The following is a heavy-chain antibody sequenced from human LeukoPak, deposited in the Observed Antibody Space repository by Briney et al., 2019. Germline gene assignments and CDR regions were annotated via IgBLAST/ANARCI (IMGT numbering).Heavy chain of an antibody. CDR3: ARCDGGNSGHWFDP. V-gene: IGHV1-2*02. CDR1: GYIFTSYG. Sequence: ASVKVSCKASGYIFTSYGISWVRQAPGQGLEWMGWINPNSGDTNYAQKFQDRVTMTRDTSLSTAYMELSRLRSDDTAVYYCARCDGGNSGHWFDPWGQGTLVTVSS. D-gene: IGHD4-23*01. CDR2: INPNSGDT. J-gene: IGHJ5*02.